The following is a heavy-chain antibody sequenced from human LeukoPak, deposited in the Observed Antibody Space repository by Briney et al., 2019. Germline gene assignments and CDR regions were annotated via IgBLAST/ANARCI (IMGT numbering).Heavy chain of an antibody. CDR2: ISSSGSTI. CDR1: GFTFNNYE. V-gene: IGHV3-48*03. Sequence: GGSLRLSCAASGFTFNNYEMNWVRQAPGKGLEWVSYISSSGSTIYYTDSVKGRFTVSRDNAKNSLYLQMTSLRAEDTAVYYCARLTGYSSESWFDPWGQGTLVTVSS. J-gene: IGHJ5*02. D-gene: IGHD3-9*01. CDR3: ARLTGYSSESWFDP.